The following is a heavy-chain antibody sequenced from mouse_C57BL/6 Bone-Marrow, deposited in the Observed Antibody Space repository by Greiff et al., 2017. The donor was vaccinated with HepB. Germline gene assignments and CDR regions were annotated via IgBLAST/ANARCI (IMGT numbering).Heavy chain of an antibody. J-gene: IGHJ1*03. V-gene: IGHV5-9*01. CDR3: ARRGGTTVPRYFDV. D-gene: IGHD1-1*01. CDR2: ISGGGGNT. CDR1: GFTFSSYT. Sequence: EVKLVESGGGLVKPGGSLKLSCAASGFTFSSYTMSWVRQTPEKRLEWVATISGGGGNTYYSDSVKGRFTISRDNAKNTLYLQMSSLRSEDTALYYCARRGGTTVPRYFDVWGTGTTVTVSS.